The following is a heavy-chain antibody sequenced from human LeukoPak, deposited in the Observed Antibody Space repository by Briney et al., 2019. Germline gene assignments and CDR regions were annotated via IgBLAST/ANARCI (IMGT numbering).Heavy chain of an antibody. D-gene: IGHD4-23*01. Sequence: PGGSLRLSCAASAFTFSSYGMHWVRQAPGRGLEWVAVISYDGSNKYYTDSVKGRFTISRDNSKDTLYLQMNSLRAEDTAVYYCANDRWDGGNSFMDCWGQGTLVTVSS. J-gene: IGHJ4*02. CDR2: ISYDGSNK. CDR3: ANDRWDGGNSFMDC. CDR1: AFTFSSYG. V-gene: IGHV3-30*18.